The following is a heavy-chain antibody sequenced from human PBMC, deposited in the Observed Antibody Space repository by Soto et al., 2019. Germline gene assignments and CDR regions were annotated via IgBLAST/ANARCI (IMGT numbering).Heavy chain of an antibody. D-gene: IGHD3-16*01. J-gene: IGHJ4*02. CDR1: GYTFTTDG. CDR2: IGAYNGNT. Sequence: GASVKVSCKASGYTFTTDGITWVRQAPGQGLEWMGWIGAYNGNTNYAQKFQGRVTMTTDTSTTTAYLELRSLRSDDTAVYYCARDYATVASYYFDYWGQGTLVTVYS. V-gene: IGHV1-18*01. CDR3: ARDYATVASYYFDY.